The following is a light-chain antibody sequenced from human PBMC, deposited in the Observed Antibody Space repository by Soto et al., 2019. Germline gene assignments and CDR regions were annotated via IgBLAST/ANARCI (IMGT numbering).Light chain of an antibody. CDR1: QSISNY. J-gene: IGKJ2*01. Sequence: DIQMTQSPSSLSASVGDRVTITCRASQSISNYLNWYQQKPGEAPKLLIYAASSLQSGVPSGFSGSGSGTDFTLTITSLQPEDFATYCCQQSYRTPYTFGQGTKLEIK. CDR3: QQSYRTPYT. V-gene: IGKV1-39*01. CDR2: AAS.